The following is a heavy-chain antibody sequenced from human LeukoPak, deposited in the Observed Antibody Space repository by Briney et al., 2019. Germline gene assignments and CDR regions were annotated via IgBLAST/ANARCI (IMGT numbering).Heavy chain of an antibody. CDR1: GGSISSYY. CDR3: ARDSDLIVGAGNAFDI. V-gene: IGHV4-59*01. D-gene: IGHD1-26*01. J-gene: IGHJ3*02. CDR2: IYYSGST. Sequence: PSETLSLTCTVSGGSISSYYWSWIRQPPGKGLEWIGYIYYSGSTNYNPSLKSRVTISVDTSKNQFSLKLSSVTAADTAVYYCARDSDLIVGAGNAFDIWGQGTMVTVSS.